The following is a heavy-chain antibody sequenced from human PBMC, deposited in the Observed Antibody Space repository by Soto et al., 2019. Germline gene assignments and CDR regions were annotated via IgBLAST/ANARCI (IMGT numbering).Heavy chain of an antibody. V-gene: IGHV3-23*01. Sequence: GGSLRLSCAASGFTFSSYAMSWVRQAPGKGLEWVSALSGGGGSTYYADSVKGRFTISRDNSKNTLYLQMNNLRAEDTAVYYCATSGGSGNDAFDIWGQGTKVTVSS. J-gene: IGHJ3*02. CDR1: GFTFSSYA. CDR2: LSGGGGST. D-gene: IGHD2-15*01. CDR3: ATSGGSGNDAFDI.